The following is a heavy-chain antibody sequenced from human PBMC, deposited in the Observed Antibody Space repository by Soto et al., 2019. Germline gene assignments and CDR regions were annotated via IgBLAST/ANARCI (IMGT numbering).Heavy chain of an antibody. CDR1: GYTFTSYG. J-gene: IGHJ4*02. CDR2: ISTYNGNT. V-gene: IGHV1-18*01. D-gene: IGHD1-26*01. CDR3: SENETYCGRYSGGY. Sequence: QVQLVQSGAEVKKPGASVKVSCKASGYTFTSYGISWVRQAPGQGLEWMGWISTYNGNTNNAQKLQGRITMTTDTSPSTAYMELRSPASDDTAVYYCSENETYCGRYSGGYWGQGTLVTVSS.